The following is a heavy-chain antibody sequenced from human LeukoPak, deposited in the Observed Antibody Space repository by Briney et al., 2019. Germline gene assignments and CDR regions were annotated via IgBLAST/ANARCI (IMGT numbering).Heavy chain of an antibody. CDR1: GFTFSRYW. J-gene: IGHJ5*01. Sequence: GGSLRLSCAASGFTFSRYWMHWVRQAPGKGLVWVSRIKSDGSYTKYADSVKGRFSISRDNAKNTLYLQMNSLRAEDTAVYFCARSRGGGITIFGAPRPAFDSWGQGTLVTVSS. CDR2: IKSDGSYT. D-gene: IGHD3-3*01. V-gene: IGHV3-74*03. CDR3: ARSRGGGITIFGAPRPAFDS.